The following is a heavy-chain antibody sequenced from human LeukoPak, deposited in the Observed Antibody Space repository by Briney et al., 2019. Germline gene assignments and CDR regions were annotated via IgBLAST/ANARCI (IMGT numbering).Heavy chain of an antibody. Sequence: SETLSLTCTVSGGSISSYYWSWLRQPAGKGLEWIGRVYTSGSTNYNPSLKSRVTMSVDTSKNQFSLKLSSVTAADTAVYYCARGAPSYYYYMDVWGKGTTVTVSS. V-gene: IGHV4-4*07. CDR3: ARGAPSYYYYMDV. CDR1: GGSISSYY. J-gene: IGHJ6*03. CDR2: VYTSGST.